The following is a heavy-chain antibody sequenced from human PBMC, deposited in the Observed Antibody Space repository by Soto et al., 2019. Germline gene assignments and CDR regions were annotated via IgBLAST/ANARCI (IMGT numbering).Heavy chain of an antibody. J-gene: IGHJ4*02. CDR1: GGSISSGNW. V-gene: IGHV4-4*02. CDR2: IYHSGST. CDR3: ARKIVAADVYYFDY. Sequence: SETLSLTCVVSGGSISSGNWWSWVRQPPGKGLEWIGGIYHSGSTNYNPSLKNRVTISVDNSKNQFSLKLSSVTAADTAVYYCARKIVAADVYYFDYWGQGTLVTVSS. D-gene: IGHD6-13*01.